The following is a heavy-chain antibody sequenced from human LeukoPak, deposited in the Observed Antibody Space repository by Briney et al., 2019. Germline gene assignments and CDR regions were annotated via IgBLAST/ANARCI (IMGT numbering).Heavy chain of an antibody. Sequence: WGSLRLSCAASGFTFSSHAMSWVRQAPGKGLEWVSAISNSGGSTHYADSVKGRFTISRDNSKNTLYLQMNSLRAEDTAVYYCAKGGSRGYSYGYLDYWGQGTLVPVSS. CDR2: ISNSGGST. D-gene: IGHD5-18*01. CDR3: AKGGSRGYSYGYLDY. CDR1: GFTFSSHA. J-gene: IGHJ4*02. V-gene: IGHV3-23*01.